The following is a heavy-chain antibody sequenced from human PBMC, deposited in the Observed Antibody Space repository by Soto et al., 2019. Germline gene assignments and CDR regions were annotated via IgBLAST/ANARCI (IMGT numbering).Heavy chain of an antibody. D-gene: IGHD1-26*01. CDR1: GFTFSDYA. Sequence: GSLRLSCTASGFTFSDYAISLVRQAPGKGLEWVSSHSGRGGTTYYAVSVKGRFTISRANSKNTLYLEMSSLRDEDTAVYYCATANNTSPFDYWGLGTLVTVSS. CDR2: HSGRGGTT. CDR3: ATANNTSPFDY. J-gene: IGHJ4*02. V-gene: IGHV3-23*01.